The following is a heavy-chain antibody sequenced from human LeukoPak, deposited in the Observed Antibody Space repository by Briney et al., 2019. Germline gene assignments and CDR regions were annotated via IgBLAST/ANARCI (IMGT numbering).Heavy chain of an antibody. CDR2: IYHSGST. Sequence: SQTLSLTCAVSGGSISSGGYSWSWIRQPPGKGLEWIGYIYHSGSTYYNPSLKSRVTISVDRSKNQFSLKLSSVTAADTAVYYCARESLNWFDPWGQGTLVTVSS. CDR1: GGSISSGGYS. J-gene: IGHJ5*02. V-gene: IGHV4-30-2*01. CDR3: ARESLNWFDP.